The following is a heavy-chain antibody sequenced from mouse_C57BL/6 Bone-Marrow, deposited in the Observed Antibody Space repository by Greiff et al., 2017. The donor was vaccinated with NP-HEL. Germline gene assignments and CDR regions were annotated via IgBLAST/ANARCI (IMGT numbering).Heavy chain of an antibody. V-gene: IGHV1-63*01. J-gene: IGHJ4*01. CDR1: GYTFTNYW. CDR3: ARKGNWEPTMDY. CDR2: IYPGGGYT. Sequence: QVQLQQSGAELVRPGTSVKMSCKASGYTFTNYWIGWAKQRPGHGLEWIGDIYPGGGYTNYNEKFKGKATLTADKSSSTAYMQFSSLTSEDSAIYYCARKGNWEPTMDYWGQGTSVTVSS. D-gene: IGHD4-1*02.